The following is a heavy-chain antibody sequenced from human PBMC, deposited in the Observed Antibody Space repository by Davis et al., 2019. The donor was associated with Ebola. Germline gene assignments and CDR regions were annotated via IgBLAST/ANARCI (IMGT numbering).Heavy chain of an antibody. CDR3: ARVAAFTIWFDP. Sequence: GESLKISCAASGFTFSSYAMSWVRQAPGKGLEWVSAISGSGGSTYYADSVKGRFTISRDNAKNTLYLQMNSLRAEDTAVYYCARVAAFTIWFDPWGQGTLVTVSS. D-gene: IGHD3-10*01. CDR2: ISGSGGST. CDR1: GFTFSSYA. J-gene: IGHJ5*02. V-gene: IGHV3-23*01.